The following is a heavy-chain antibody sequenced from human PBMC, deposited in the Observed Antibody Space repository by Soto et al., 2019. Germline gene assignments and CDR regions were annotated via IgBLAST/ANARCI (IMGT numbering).Heavy chain of an antibody. CDR3: AREGDWNYVSWFDP. CDR1: GGTFSSYA. Sequence: QVQLVQSGAEVKKPGSSVKVSCKASGGTFSSYAISWVRQAPGQGLEWMGGIIPIFGTANYAQKFQGRVTITADESTSTADMELSSLRSEDTAVYYCAREGDWNYVSWFDPWGQGTLVTVSS. CDR2: IIPIFGTA. J-gene: IGHJ5*02. D-gene: IGHD1-7*01. V-gene: IGHV1-69*01.